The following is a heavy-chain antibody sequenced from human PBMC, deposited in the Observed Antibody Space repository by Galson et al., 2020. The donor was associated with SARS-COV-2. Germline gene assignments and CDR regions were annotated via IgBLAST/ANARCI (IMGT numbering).Heavy chain of an antibody. CDR2: IYYTESN. CDR3: ARQILTGYYSFYYFDF. CDR1: GGSISSSNYY. V-gene: IGHV4-39*01. J-gene: IGHJ4*02. D-gene: IGHD3-9*01. Sequence: SESLTLTCTVSGGSISSSNYYWGRVRQPPGEGLEWLGSIYYTESNYYNPSLTSRVTMSVDTSRNQFPLKLSSVTAADTAVYYGARQILTGYYSFYYFDFWGQGTLVTVSS.